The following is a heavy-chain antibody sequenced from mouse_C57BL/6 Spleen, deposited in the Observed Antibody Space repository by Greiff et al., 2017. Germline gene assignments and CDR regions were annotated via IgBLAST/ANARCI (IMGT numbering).Heavy chain of an antibody. Sequence: VQLQQSGAELARPGASVKMSCTASGYTFTSYTMHWVKQRPGQGLEWIGYINPSSGYTKYNQKFKDKATLTADKYNSTAYMQLSSLTSEDAAVYYCARSMVTDDGGKGTTLTVAS. J-gene: IGHJ2*01. V-gene: IGHV1-4*01. CDR3: ARSMVTDD. D-gene: IGHD2-2*01. CDR1: GYTFTSYT. CDR2: INPSSGYT.